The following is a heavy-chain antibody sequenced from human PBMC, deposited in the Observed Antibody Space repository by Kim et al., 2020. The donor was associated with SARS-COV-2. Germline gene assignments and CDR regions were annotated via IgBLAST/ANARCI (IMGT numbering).Heavy chain of an antibody. Sequence: GGSLRLSCAASGFTVSSNYMSWVRQAPGKGLEWVSVIYSGGSTYYADSVKGRFTISRDNSKNTLYLQMNSLRAEDTAVYYCASHRGAVAGPWPLGDWGQGTLVTVSS. CDR1: GFTVSSNY. J-gene: IGHJ4*02. D-gene: IGHD6-19*01. V-gene: IGHV3-66*04. CDR2: IYSGGST. CDR3: ASHRGAVAGPWPLGD.